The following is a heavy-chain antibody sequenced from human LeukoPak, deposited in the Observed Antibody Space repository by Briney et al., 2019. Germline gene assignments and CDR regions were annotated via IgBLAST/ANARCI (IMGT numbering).Heavy chain of an antibody. Sequence: SETLSLTCTVSGGSISSGGYYWSWIRQHPGKGLEWIGYIYYSGSTYYNPSLKSQVTISVDTSKNQFSLKLSSVTAADTAVYYCARVPYSDGYSDVDYWGQGTLVTVSS. J-gene: IGHJ4*02. CDR3: ARVPYSDGYSDVDY. CDR1: GGSISSGGYY. CDR2: IYYSGST. D-gene: IGHD5-18*01. V-gene: IGHV4-31*01.